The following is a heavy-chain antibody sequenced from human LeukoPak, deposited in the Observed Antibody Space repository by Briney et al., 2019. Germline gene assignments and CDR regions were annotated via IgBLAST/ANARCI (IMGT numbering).Heavy chain of an antibody. CDR1: GGSISSYY. CDR3: VRENSWYFDY. CDR2: IYTNGTI. Sequence: SETLSLTCTVSGGSISSYYRSWIRQPAGTALEWIGRIYTNGTITYNPSLKSRVTMSVDTSKNQFSLKLSSVTAADTAVYYCVRENSWYFDYWGQGTLVTVSS. D-gene: IGHD6-13*01. J-gene: IGHJ4*02. V-gene: IGHV4-4*07.